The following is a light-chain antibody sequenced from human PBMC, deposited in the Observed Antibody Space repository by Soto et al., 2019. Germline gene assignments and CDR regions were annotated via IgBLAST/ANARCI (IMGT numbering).Light chain of an antibody. CDR1: SSDVGGYNY. J-gene: IGLJ2*01. Sequence: QSALTQPASVSGSPGQSITISCTGTSSDVGGYNYVSWYQQHPGKVPKLMICEVTNRPPGVSNRFSGSTDGSSNSASLTISDLQTEDEDDYFCHSYDRTPVVFGGGTTLTVL. V-gene: IGLV2-14*01. CDR2: EVT. CDR3: HSYDRTPVV.